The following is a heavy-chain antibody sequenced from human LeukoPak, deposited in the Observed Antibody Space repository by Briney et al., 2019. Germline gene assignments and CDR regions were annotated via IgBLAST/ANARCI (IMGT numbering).Heavy chain of an antibody. J-gene: IGHJ4*02. Sequence: GGSLRLSCAASGFTFSSYEMNWVRQAPGKGLEWVSYISSSCSTIYYADSVKGRFTISRDNAKNSLYLQMNSLRAEDTAVYYCARAGPYYYDSSGLLSQPGYFDYWGQGTLVTVSS. CDR3: ARAGPYYYDSSGLLSQPGYFDY. V-gene: IGHV3-48*03. D-gene: IGHD3-22*01. CDR1: GFTFSSYE. CDR2: ISSSCSTI.